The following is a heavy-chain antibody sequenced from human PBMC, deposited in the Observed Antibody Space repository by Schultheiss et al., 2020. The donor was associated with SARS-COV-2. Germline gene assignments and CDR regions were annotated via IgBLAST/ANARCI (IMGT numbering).Heavy chain of an antibody. J-gene: IGHJ4*02. Sequence: SVKVSCKASGFTFTSSAMQWVRQARGQRLEWIGWIVVGSGNTNYAQKFQERVTITRDMSTSTAYMELSSLRSEDTAVYYCARSGTEHQTGFLEWLSLVGTQAYYFDYWGQGTLVTVSS. CDR1: GFTFTSSA. CDR3: ARSGTEHQTGFLEWLSLVGTQAYYFDY. V-gene: IGHV1-58*02. D-gene: IGHD3-3*01. CDR2: IVVGSGNT.